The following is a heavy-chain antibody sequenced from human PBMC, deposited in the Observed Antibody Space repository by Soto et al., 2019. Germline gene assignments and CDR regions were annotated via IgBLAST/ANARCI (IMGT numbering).Heavy chain of an antibody. J-gene: IGHJ5*02. CDR3: ARAPMTTTNWFDP. CDR2: IYYSGST. CDR1: GGYISSGCYY. Sequence: SETLSLTCTVSGGYISSGCYYWSWIRQHPGKGLEWIGYIYYSGSTYYNPSLKSRVTISVDTSKNQFSLKLSSVTAADTAVYYCARAPMTTTNWFDPWGQGTLVTVSS. D-gene: IGHD4-17*01. V-gene: IGHV4-31*03.